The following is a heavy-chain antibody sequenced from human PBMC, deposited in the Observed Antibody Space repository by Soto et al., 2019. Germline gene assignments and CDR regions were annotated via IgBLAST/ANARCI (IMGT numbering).Heavy chain of an antibody. Sequence: PSDTLSLTCAVSGGSISSGGYSWSWIRQPPGKGLEWIGYIYHSGSTYYNPSLKSRVTISVDRSKNQFSLKLSSVTAADTAVYYCARGRGDLRYYYYGMDVWGQGTTVTVSS. V-gene: IGHV4-30-2*01. CDR1: GGSISSGGYS. CDR3: ARGRGDLRYYYYGMDV. J-gene: IGHJ6*02. CDR2: IYHSGST. D-gene: IGHD3-16*01.